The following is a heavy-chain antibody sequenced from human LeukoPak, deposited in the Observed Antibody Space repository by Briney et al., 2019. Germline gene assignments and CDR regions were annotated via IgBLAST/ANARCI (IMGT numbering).Heavy chain of an antibody. J-gene: IGHJ4*02. CDR2: ISSSSSYI. CDR3: ARAGVGATSFDY. Sequence: GGSLRLSCAASGFTFSSYSMNWVRQAPGKGLEWVSSISSSSSYIYYADSVKGRFTISRNNAKNSLYLQMNSLRAEDTAVYYCARAGVGATSFDYWGQGTLVTVSS. V-gene: IGHV3-21*01. D-gene: IGHD1-26*01. CDR1: GFTFSSYS.